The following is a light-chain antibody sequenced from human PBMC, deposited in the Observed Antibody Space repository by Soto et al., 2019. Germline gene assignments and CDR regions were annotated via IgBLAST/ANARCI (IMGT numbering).Light chain of an antibody. CDR1: SYKIGNNA. V-gene: IGLV1-36*01. CDR2: YDD. CDR3: AAWDDSLNGWV. J-gene: IGLJ3*02. Sequence: QPVLTQPPSVSEAPRQRVTISCSGSSYKIGNNAVNWYQQLPGKAPKLLIYYDDLLPSGVSDRFSGSKSGTSASLAISGLQSEDEADYYCAAWDDSLNGWVFGGGTKLTVL.